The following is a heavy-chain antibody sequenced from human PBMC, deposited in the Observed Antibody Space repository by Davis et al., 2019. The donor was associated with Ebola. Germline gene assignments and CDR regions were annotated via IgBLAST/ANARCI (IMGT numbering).Heavy chain of an antibody. D-gene: IGHD1-1*01. CDR3: ARDRRWNNWFDP. CDR2: IIPILGIA. V-gene: IGHV1-69*04. J-gene: IGHJ5*02. Sequence: SVKVSCKASGYTFTNYGVSWVRQAPGQGLEWMGRIIPILGIANYAQKFQGRVTITADKSASTAYMELSSLRSEDTAVYYCARDRRWNNWFDPWGQGTLVTVSS. CDR1: GYTFTNYG.